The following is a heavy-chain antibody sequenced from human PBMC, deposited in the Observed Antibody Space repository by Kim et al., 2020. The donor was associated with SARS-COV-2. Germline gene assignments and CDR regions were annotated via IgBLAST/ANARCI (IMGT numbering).Heavy chain of an antibody. V-gene: IGHV1-18*01. D-gene: IGHD1-7*01. CDR3: ARENWNYGPHDY. J-gene: IGHJ4*02. Sequence: NYAQRLQGRVTMTTDTSTSTAYMELRSLRSDDTAVYYCARENWNYGPHDYWGQGTLVTVSS.